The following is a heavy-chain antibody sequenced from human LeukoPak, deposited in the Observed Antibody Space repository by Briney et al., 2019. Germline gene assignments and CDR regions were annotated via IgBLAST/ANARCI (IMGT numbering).Heavy chain of an antibody. CDR2: ISYDGSNK. Sequence: GGSLRLSCAASGFTFSSYGMHWVRQAPGKGLEWVAVISYDGSNKYYADSVKGRFTISRDNSKNTLYLQMNSLRAEDTAVYYCAKEPSNYYDSSGYYYYFDYWGQGTLVTVSS. D-gene: IGHD3-22*01. J-gene: IGHJ4*02. CDR3: AKEPSNYYDSSGYYYYFDY. V-gene: IGHV3-30*18. CDR1: GFTFSSYG.